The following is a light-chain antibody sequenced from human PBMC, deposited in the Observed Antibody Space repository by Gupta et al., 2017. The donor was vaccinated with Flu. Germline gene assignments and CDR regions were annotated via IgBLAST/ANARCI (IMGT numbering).Light chain of an antibody. V-gene: IGLV3-25*03. CDR3: QAADSRDRWV. J-gene: IGLJ3*02. Sequence: PGKTAKISCSGDVGSDAHAYWYQQKSAQAPLVIIQSDIGRSAGLPGRFSGSTAATTVTLIISDVQAEDEADYYCQAADSRDRWVFGGGTKLTV. CDR1: VGSDAH. CDR2: SDI.